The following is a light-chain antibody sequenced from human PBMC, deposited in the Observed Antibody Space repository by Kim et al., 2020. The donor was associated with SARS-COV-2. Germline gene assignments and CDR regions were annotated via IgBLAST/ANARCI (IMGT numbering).Light chain of an antibody. CDR3: CSYAGSYTWV. V-gene: IGLV2-11*01. CDR2: DVS. J-gene: IGLJ1*01. Sequence: SFTRPCTRTSSDVGGYNYVSWYLQHPGKAPKLMIYDVSKRPSGVPDRFSGSKSGNTASLTISGLQAEDEADYYCCSYAGSYTWVFGTGTKVTVL. CDR1: SSDVGGYNY.